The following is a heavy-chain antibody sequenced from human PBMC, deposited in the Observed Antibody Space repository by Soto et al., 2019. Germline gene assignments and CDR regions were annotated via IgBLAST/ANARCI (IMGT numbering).Heavy chain of an antibody. D-gene: IGHD4-4*01. CDR1: GGSISSGDYY. J-gene: IGHJ5*02. Sequence: SETLSLTCTVSGGSISSGDYYWSWIRQPPGKGLEWIGYIYYSGSTYYNPSLSRVSISVDTSKNQFSLKLSSATAADTAVYYCARKGGSNYDWFDPWGQGTLVTVSS. CDR2: IYYSGST. V-gene: IGHV4-30-4*01. CDR3: ARKGGSNYDWFDP.